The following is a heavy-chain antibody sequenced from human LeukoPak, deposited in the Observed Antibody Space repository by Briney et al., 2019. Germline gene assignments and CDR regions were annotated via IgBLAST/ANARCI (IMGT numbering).Heavy chain of an antibody. D-gene: IGHD6-19*01. CDR2: ISSSSSYI. CDR3: AKVKGSAVAGTGARFDP. Sequence: PGGSLRLSCAASGFTFSSYSMTWVRQAPGKGLEWVSSISSSSSYIYYADSVKGRFTISRDNAKNSLYLQMNSLRAEDTAVYCCAKVKGSAVAGTGARFDPWGQGTLVTVSS. V-gene: IGHV3-21*01. CDR1: GFTFSSYS. J-gene: IGHJ5*02.